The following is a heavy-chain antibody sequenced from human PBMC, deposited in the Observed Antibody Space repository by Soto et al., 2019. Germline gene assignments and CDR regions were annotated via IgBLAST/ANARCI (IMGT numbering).Heavy chain of an antibody. CDR2: IIPIFGTA. J-gene: IGHJ6*01. Sequence: SVKVSCKASGCTFSSYAISWVRQAAGQGLEWMGGIIPIFGTANYAQKFQGRVTITADESTSTAYMELSSLRSEDTAVYYCARVGYCSGGSRYPGGYYGMEVWGQTTTVSVS. CDR3: ARVGYCSGGSRYPGGYYGMEV. CDR1: GCTFSSYA. V-gene: IGHV1-69*13. D-gene: IGHD2-15*01.